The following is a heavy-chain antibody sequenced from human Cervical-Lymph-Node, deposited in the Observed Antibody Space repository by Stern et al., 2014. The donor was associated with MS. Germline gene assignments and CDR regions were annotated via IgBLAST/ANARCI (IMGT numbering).Heavy chain of an antibody. CDR3: ARDLRYYYDSSGYYYRWFDP. CDR1: GGSISSGGYY. CDR2: IYYSGST. Sequence: QLQLQESGPGLVKPSQTLSLTCTVSGGSISSGGYYWSWLRQHPGTGLEWIGYIYYSGSTYYNPSLKSRVTISVDASKNQFSLKLSSVTAADTAVYYCARDLRYYYDSSGYYYRWFDPWGQGTLVTVSS. J-gene: IGHJ5*02. V-gene: IGHV4-31*03. D-gene: IGHD3-22*01.